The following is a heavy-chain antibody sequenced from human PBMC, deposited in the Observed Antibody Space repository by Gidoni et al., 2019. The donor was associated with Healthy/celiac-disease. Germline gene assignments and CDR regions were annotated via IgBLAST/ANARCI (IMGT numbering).Heavy chain of an antibody. CDR1: GYHFTSYA. J-gene: IGHJ5*02. CDR3: ARDCYDFWSGYSHTMTNWFDP. D-gene: IGHD3-3*01. V-gene: IGHV1-3*01. CDR2: NNAGHGNT. Sequence: QVQLVQSGAEVKKPGASVKVSGQASGYHFTSYAMHWWRQAPGHRLEWMGWNNAGHGNTKYSQKLQVRVTITRDTSASTAYMELSSLRSEDTAVYYCARDCYDFWSGYSHTMTNWFDPWGQGTLVTVSS.